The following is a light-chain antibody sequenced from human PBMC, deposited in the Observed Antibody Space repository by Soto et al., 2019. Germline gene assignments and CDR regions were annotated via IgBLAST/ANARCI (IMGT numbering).Light chain of an antibody. J-gene: IGLJ1*01. Sequence: QSVLTQPASMSGSPGQSITISCTGSSSDIGSYKYVSWYQQHPGKAPKLIIYEVSNRPSGVSLRFSGSKSASTASLTLSGLQADDEAEYYCASFSNSTFVFGSGTKLTVL. CDR2: EVS. CDR1: SSDIGSYKY. CDR3: ASFSNSTFV. V-gene: IGLV2-14*01.